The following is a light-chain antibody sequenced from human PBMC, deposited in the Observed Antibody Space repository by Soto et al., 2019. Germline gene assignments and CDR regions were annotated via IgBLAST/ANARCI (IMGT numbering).Light chain of an antibody. Sequence: EIVLTQSPATLSLSPGNRATLSCRASQSVSGYLAWYQHKPGQAPRLLNYYASNRATGIPARFSGSGSGTDFTPTNNSLEPEDFAIYYCQQRSKWPSNFGGETKVEI. V-gene: IGKV3-11*01. CDR3: QQRSKWPSN. CDR1: QSVSGY. CDR2: YAS. J-gene: IGKJ4*01.